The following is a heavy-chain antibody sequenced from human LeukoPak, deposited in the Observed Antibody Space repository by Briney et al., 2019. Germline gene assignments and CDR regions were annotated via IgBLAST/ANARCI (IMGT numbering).Heavy chain of an antibody. CDR2: ISGSGRTM. CDR3: ARGGLYGYDVFDY. D-gene: IGHD5-12*01. V-gene: IGHV3-48*03. CDR1: GFTFSSYE. Sequence: AGSLRFSCAASGFTFSSYEMNWVRQAPGKGLEGVSYISGSGRTMSYADSVKGRFTISRDNAKNSLYLQMNSPRVEDTAVYHCARGGLYGYDVFDYWGQGTLVTVSS. J-gene: IGHJ4*02.